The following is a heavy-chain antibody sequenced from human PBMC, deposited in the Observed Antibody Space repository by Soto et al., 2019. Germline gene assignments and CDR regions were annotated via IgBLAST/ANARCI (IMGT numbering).Heavy chain of an antibody. CDR1: GFTFSNYA. V-gene: IGHV3-23*01. J-gene: IGHJ4*02. D-gene: IGHD3-22*01. CDR3: ANRYDSSED. Sequence: VQLLESGGGLVQPGGSLRLSCAASGFTFSNYAMSWARQAAGKGLEWVSAISATGGSTYYADSVKGRFTISRDNSKNTVYLQMDSLRVEDTAVYYCANRYDSSEDWGQGTLVTVSS. CDR2: ISATGGST.